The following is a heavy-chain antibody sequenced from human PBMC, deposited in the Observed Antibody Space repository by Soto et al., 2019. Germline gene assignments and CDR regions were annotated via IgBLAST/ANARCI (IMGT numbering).Heavy chain of an antibody. D-gene: IGHD3-10*01. CDR3: AKNRGSGNPFYYGLAV. Sequence: GGSLRLSCAASGFTFSGYAMSWVRQAPGKGLEWVSAIKSSGGTTFYADSVEGRFIISRDDSKNTLYLQMDSLRAEDTAVYHCAKNRGSGNPFYYGLAVWGQGTTVTVSS. J-gene: IGHJ6*02. CDR1: GFTFSGYA. CDR2: IKSSGGTT. V-gene: IGHV3-23*01.